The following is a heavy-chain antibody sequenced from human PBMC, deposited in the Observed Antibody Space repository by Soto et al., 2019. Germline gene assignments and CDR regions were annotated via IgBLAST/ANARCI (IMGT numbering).Heavy chain of an antibody. D-gene: IGHD6-6*01. V-gene: IGHV1-69*13. CDR2: IIPIFGTA. CDR3: ARDRYSSSAGGFFDY. J-gene: IGHJ4*02. CDR1: GGTFSSYA. Sequence: SVKVSCKASGGTFSSYAISWVRQAPGQGLEWMGGIIPIFGTANYAQKFQGRVTITADESTSTAYMDLSSLRSEDTAVYYCARDRYSSSAGGFFDYWGQGTLVTVSS.